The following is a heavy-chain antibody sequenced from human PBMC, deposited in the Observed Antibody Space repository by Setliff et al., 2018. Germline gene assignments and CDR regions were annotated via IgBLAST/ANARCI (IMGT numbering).Heavy chain of an antibody. CDR1: GGSISSSSHY. CDR3: RLAHCSNNCEEALDY. V-gene: IGHV4-39*01. CDR2: IYYTGST. D-gene: IGHD2-2*01. J-gene: IGHJ4*02. Sequence: PSETLSLTCTVSGGSISSSSHYWGWIRQPPGKGLEWIGSIYYTGSTYYNPSLKSRVTMSVDTSKRQFSLKLGSATAADTAVYYFRLAHCSNNCEEALDYWSQGTLVTVSS.